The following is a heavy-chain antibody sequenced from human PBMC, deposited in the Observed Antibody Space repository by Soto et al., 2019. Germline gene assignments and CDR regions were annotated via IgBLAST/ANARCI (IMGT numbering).Heavy chain of an antibody. CDR1: GGSISSNY. CDR2: VYNSGCP. J-gene: IGHJ4*02. CDR3: ARYRREAVAGYTLDN. Sequence: SETLSLTCTVSGGSISSNYWTWIRQPPGKGLEWIGYVYNSGCPNYKPSLKSRVTISEDTSKSQFSLMVNSMTAADTAVYSCARYRREAVAGYTLDNWGQGILVTV. V-gene: IGHV4-59*01. D-gene: IGHD6-13*01.